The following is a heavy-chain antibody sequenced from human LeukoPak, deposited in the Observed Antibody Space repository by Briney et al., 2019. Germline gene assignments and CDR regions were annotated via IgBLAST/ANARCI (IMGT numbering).Heavy chain of an antibody. J-gene: IGHJ6*03. Sequence: YLTLYCAASGFTFADFAMHWLRQAPGQGLQRVSGITWNTGSIGYADSVKGRFTISRDNAKNSLNLQMNSLRAEDTALYYCTKDSAAGSSYYYYPYRDVWGKGTTVTVSS. CDR3: TKDSAAGSSYYYYPYRDV. V-gene: IGHV3-9*01. D-gene: IGHD6-13*01. CDR2: ITWNTGSI. CDR1: GFTFADFA.